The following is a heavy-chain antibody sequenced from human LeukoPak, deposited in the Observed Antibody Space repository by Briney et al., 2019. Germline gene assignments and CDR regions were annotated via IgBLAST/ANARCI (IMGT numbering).Heavy chain of an antibody. CDR1: GGSLSSYY. CDR2: IYYSGTT. V-gene: IGHV4-59*01. CDR3: TRDRLRADDLLHHAFDL. J-gene: IGHJ3*01. Sequence: PSETLSLTCTVSGGSLSSYYWNWVRQPPGKGLERIGYIYYSGTTNYNPSLKSRVTISVDTSKNQFSLKLNSVTAADTAVYDCTRDRLRADDLLHHAFDLWGQGTMVTVSS. D-gene: IGHD2-21*01.